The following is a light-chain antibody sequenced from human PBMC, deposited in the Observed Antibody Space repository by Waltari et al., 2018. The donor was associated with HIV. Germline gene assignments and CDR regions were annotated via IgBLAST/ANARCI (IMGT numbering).Light chain of an antibody. J-gene: IGLJ1*01. CDR2: RDN. CDR3: QVADSSGTYV. CDR1: ALSKRY. Sequence: SYDLTQPPSVSVSPGQTARITCSGDALSKRYVYLYQQKPGQAPVMVIYRDNERPSGIPERFSGSRSETTVTLSISGVQAEDEADYYCQVADSSGTYVFGTGTKVTVL. V-gene: IGLV3-25*03.